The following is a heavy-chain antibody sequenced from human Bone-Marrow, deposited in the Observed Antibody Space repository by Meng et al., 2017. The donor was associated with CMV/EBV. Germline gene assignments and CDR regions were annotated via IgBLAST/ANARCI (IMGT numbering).Heavy chain of an antibody. CDR2: IKQDGSAK. Sequence: GESLKISCAGSGFAFSYSWMSWVRQAPGKGLEWVANIKQDGSAKSYVDSVKGRFTISRDNAKNSLYLQMNRLRAEDTAVYDCARDEDWGQGTLVTVSS. CDR1: GFAFSYSW. V-gene: IGHV3-7*01. CDR3: ARDED. J-gene: IGHJ4*02.